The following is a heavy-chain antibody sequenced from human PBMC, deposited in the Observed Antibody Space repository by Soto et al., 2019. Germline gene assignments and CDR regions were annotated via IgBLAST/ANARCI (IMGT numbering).Heavy chain of an antibody. D-gene: IGHD2-2*01. CDR2: INHSGST. J-gene: IGHJ6*02. Sequence: SETLSLTCAVYGGSFSGYYWSWIRQPPGKGLEWIGEINHSGSTNYNPSLKSRVTISVDTSKNQFSLKLSSVTAADTAVYYCARGREDIVVVPAAQKTHYYYYGMDVWGQGTTVTVS. V-gene: IGHV4-34*01. CDR3: ARGREDIVVVPAAQKTHYYYYGMDV. CDR1: GGSFSGYY.